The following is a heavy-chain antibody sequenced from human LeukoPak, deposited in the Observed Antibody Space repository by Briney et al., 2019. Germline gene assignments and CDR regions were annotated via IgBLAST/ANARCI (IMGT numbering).Heavy chain of an antibody. D-gene: IGHD4-17*01. CDR1: GGSISSSSYY. J-gene: IGHJ4*02. CDR2: ISYGGST. V-gene: IGHV4-39*01. CDR3: ASGDDYGDYFEF. Sequence: SETLSLTCTVSGGSISSSSYYWGWIRQPPGKGLEWIGTISYGGSTYYNPSLKSRVTISVDTSKNQFSLKLSSVTAADTAVYYCASGDDYGDYFEFWGQGTLVTVSS.